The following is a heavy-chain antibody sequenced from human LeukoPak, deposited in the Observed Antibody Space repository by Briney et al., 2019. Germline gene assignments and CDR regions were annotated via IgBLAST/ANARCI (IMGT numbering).Heavy chain of an antibody. CDR1: GGSIRSSYYY. CDR3: ARVGDTAMVPYYFDY. J-gene: IGHJ4*02. D-gene: IGHD5-18*01. Sequence: SETLSLTCTVSGGSIRSSYYYWGWIRQPPGKGLEWIGSIYDSGSTYYNPSLKSRVTISVDTSKNQFSLKLSSVTAADTAVYYCARVGDTAMVPYYFDYWGQGTLVTVSS. CDR2: IYDSGST. V-gene: IGHV4-39*07.